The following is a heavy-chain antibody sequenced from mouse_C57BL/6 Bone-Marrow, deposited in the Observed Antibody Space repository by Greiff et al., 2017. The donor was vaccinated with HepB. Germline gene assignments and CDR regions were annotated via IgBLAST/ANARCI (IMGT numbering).Heavy chain of an antibody. CDR2: IYPSDSET. CDR3: ARRRLYYDYVYLDY. V-gene: IGHV1-61*01. J-gene: IGHJ2*01. Sequence: QVQLQQPGAELVRPGSSVKLSCKASGYTFTSYWMDWVKQRPGQGLEWIGNIYPSDSETHYNQKFKDKATLTVDKSSSTAYMQLSSLTSEDSAVYYCARRRLYYDYVYLDYWGQGTTLTVSS. D-gene: IGHD2-4*01. CDR1: GYTFTSYW.